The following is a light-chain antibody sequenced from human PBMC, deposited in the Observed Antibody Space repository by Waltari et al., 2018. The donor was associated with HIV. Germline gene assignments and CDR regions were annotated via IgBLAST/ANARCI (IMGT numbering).Light chain of an antibody. V-gene: IGKV4-1*01. CDR2: WAS. CDR3: QQHYDSPIT. J-gene: IGKJ5*01. CDR1: QSVLYSSNNKNY. Sequence: DIVMTQSPDSLAVSLGERATINCKSSQSVLYSSNNKNYLAWYQQKSGQPPKLLIFWASTRESGVPDRFSGSGSGTDFTLTISSLQAEDVAVYYCQQHYDSPITFGQGTRLEIK.